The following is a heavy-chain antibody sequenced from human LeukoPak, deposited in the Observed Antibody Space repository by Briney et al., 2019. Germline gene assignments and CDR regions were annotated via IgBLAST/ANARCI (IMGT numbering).Heavy chain of an antibody. CDR3: ARRSGSSRWYWFDP. Sequence: KPSETLSLSCTVSGGSISSYYRSWMRQPAGKGLEWIGRIYTSGSTNYDPSLKSRVTMSVDKSKNQFSLKLSSVTAADTAVYYCARRSGSSRWYWFDPWGQGTVVTVSS. V-gene: IGHV4-4*07. J-gene: IGHJ5*02. CDR2: IYTSGST. D-gene: IGHD6-13*01. CDR1: GGSISSYY.